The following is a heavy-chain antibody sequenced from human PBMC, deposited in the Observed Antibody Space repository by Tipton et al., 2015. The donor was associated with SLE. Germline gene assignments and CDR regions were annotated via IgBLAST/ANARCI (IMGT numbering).Heavy chain of an antibody. CDR2: IYHSGST. CDR3: ARAMGIVHYMDV. J-gene: IGHJ6*03. CDR1: GYSISSGYY. Sequence: TLSLTCAVSGYSISSGYYWGWIRQPPGKGLEWIGSIYHSGSTYYNPSLKSRVTISVDTSKNQFSLKLSSVTAADTAVYYCARAMGIVHYMDVWGKGTTVTVSS. D-gene: IGHD2/OR15-2a*01. V-gene: IGHV4-38-2*01.